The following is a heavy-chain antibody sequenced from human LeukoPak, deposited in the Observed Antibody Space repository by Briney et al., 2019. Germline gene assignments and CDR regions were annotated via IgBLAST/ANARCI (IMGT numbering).Heavy chain of an antibody. Sequence: EASVKVSCKASGYTFIDYAITWVRQAPGQGLQWMGWISTYNADTIYAQNLQGRITMTTDTSTSTAYMEVRSLRSDDTAVYYCAGSGTSTNFDYWGQGTLVTVSS. CDR3: AGSGTSTNFDY. D-gene: IGHD1-26*01. V-gene: IGHV1-18*01. CDR1: GYTFIDYA. CDR2: ISTYNADT. J-gene: IGHJ4*02.